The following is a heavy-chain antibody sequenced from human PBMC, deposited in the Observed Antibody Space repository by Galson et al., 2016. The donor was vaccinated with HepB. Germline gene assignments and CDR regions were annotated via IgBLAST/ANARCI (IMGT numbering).Heavy chain of an antibody. CDR3: ARGGSRPIDY. J-gene: IGHJ4*02. CDR1: GFTFSSHW. Sequence: SLRLSCAASGFTFSSHWMHWVHQAPGKGLVWVSRINTDGSSTSYADSVKGRFTISRDNAKNTLYLQMNSLRAEDTAVYYCARGGSRPIDYWGQGTLVTVSS. D-gene: IGHD1-26*01. CDR2: INTDGSST. V-gene: IGHV3-74*01.